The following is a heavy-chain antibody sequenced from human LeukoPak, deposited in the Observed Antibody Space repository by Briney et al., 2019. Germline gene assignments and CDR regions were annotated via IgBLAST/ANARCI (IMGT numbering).Heavy chain of an antibody. V-gene: IGHV4-38-2*02. CDR3: ARDLEDAFDI. CDR2: IYHSGST. D-gene: IGHD1-1*01. Sequence: PSETLSLTCTVSGGSISSYYWGWIRQPPGKGLEWIGSIYHSGSTYYNPSLKSRVTISVDTSKNQFSLKLSSVTAADTAVYYCARDLEDAFDIWGQGTMVTVSS. CDR1: GGSISSYY. J-gene: IGHJ3*02.